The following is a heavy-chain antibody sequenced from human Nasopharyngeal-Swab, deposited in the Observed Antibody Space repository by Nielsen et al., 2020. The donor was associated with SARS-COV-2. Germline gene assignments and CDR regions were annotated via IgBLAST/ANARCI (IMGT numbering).Heavy chain of an antibody. J-gene: IGHJ3*02. D-gene: IGHD1-26*01. V-gene: IGHV3-7*01. CDR2: IKKDGSEK. Sequence: GLEWVANIKKDGSEKYYVDSVKGRFTISRDNTKNSVYLQMNSLRAEDTAVYYCVRMGDYTWNGFDIWGQGTMVTVSS. CDR3: VRMGDYTWNGFDI.